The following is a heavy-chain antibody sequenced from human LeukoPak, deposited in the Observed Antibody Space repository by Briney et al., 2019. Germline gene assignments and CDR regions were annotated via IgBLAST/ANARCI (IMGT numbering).Heavy chain of an antibody. J-gene: IGHJ6*03. CDR1: GGSISSSSHY. CDR2: INHSGST. Sequence: SETLSLTCTVSGGSISSSSHYWGWIRQPPGKGLEWIGEINHSGSTNYNPSLKSRVTISVDTSKNQFSLKLSSVTAADTAVYYCARGARDLSPLAIFGVAIGGYYYYYMDVWGKGTTVTVSS. D-gene: IGHD3-3*01. V-gene: IGHV4-39*07. CDR3: ARGARDLSPLAIFGVAIGGYYYYYMDV.